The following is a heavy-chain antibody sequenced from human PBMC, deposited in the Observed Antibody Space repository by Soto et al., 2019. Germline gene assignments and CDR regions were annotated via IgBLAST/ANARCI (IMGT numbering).Heavy chain of an antibody. D-gene: IGHD3-9*01. CDR2: IFTTGTTI. Sequence: PGGSLRLSCVASGFTFSSYSIVWVRQAPGKGLEWVSYIFTTGTTIYYADSVKGRFTASRDNAKNSLFLLLNSLRAEDTAVYYCARDKDWAFDYWGQGTLVTVSS. CDR1: GFTFSSYS. V-gene: IGHV3-48*03. J-gene: IGHJ4*02. CDR3: ARDKDWAFDY.